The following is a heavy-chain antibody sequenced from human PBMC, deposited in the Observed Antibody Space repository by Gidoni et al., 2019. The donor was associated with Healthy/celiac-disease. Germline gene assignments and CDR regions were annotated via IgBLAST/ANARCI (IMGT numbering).Heavy chain of an antibody. J-gene: IGHJ4*02. CDR1: GYSFTSYY. CDR3: ARDRTDRGSGSYNNGDFDY. V-gene: IGHV1-46*01. D-gene: IGHD3-10*01. CDR2: INPSSSST. Sequence: QVQLVQSGAEVKQPGASVKVSCKASGYSFTSYYIHWVRQAPGQGLEWMGIINPSSSSTTYAQKFQGRVTMTRETSTSTVYMELSGLRSEDTAVYYCARDRTDRGSGSYNNGDFDYWGQGTLVTVSS.